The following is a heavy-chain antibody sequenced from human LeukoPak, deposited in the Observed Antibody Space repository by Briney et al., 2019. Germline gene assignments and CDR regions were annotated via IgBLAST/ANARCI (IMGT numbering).Heavy chain of an antibody. CDR1: GGSISSYY. CDR3: ARLSYCSGGSCYPGVVFDY. D-gene: IGHD2-15*01. Sequence: SETLSLTCTVSGGSISSYYWSWIRQPAGKGLEWIGRIYTSGSTNYNPSLKSRVTISVDTSKNQFSLKLSSVTAADTAVYYCARLSYCSGGSCYPGVVFDYWGQGTLVTVSS. CDR2: IYTSGST. V-gene: IGHV4-4*07. J-gene: IGHJ4*02.